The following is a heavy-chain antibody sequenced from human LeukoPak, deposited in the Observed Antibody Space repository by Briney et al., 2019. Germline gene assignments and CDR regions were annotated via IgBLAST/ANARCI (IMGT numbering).Heavy chain of an antibody. CDR1: GFTVSTYW. D-gene: IGHD3-9*01. CDR3: ARGSGFGV. J-gene: IGHJ4*02. V-gene: IGHV3-74*01. CDR2: ISSDGATT. Sequence: GGSLRPSCAASGFTVSTYWMHWVRQVPGKGLVRVSGISSDGATTHYADSVKGRFTISRDNAKNTLYLQMNSLRVEDTAVYYCARGSGFGVWGQGTLVTVSS.